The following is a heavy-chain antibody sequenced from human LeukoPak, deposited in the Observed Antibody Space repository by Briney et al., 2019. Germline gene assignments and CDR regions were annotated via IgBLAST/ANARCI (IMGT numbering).Heavy chain of an antibody. CDR1: GYTFTSYY. D-gene: IGHD3-3*01. J-gene: IGHJ3*02. Sequence: ASVKVSCKASGYTFTSYYMHWVRQAPGQGLEWMGIINPSGGSTSYAQKFQGRVTMTRDTSTSTVYMELSSLRSEDTAVYYCARSYYDFWSGYYSDAFDIWGQGTMVTVSS. V-gene: IGHV1-46*03. CDR2: INPSGGST. CDR3: ARSYYDFWSGYYSDAFDI.